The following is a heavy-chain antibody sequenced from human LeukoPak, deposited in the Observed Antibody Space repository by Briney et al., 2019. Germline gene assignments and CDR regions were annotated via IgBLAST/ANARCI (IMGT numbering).Heavy chain of an antibody. D-gene: IGHD2-2*02. J-gene: IGHJ5*01. V-gene: IGHV3-23*01. CDR2: VTGAGTTT. Sequence: GGSLRLSCAASGFTFSSYAMSWVRQAPGKGLEWVSAVTGAGTTTYYADSVKGRFTVSRDNSKNTLYLQMNSLRVEGTAVYYCAKVLVGYCSSNSCYRNFDSWGQGTLVTVSS. CDR1: GFTFSSYA. CDR3: AKVLVGYCSSNSCYRNFDS.